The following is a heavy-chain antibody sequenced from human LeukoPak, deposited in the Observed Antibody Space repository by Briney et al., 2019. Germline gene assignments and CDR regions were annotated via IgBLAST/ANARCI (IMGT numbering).Heavy chain of an antibody. V-gene: IGHV3-64*01. J-gene: IGHJ4*02. CDR2: ISSNGNRT. CDR1: GFTFTRFA. CDR3: ARMDDYTNYYFDY. D-gene: IGHD4-11*01. Sequence: GGSLRLSCAASGFTFTRFAMYWVRRAPGKGLEFVSAISSNGNRTYYARSVKDRFTISRDNAKNTVDLQMGSLRPEDMGVYYCARMDDYTNYYFDYWGQGTVVTVSS.